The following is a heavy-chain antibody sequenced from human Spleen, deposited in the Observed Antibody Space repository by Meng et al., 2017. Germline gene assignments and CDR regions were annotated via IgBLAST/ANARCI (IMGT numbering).Heavy chain of an antibody. CDR2: MNRDGSIT. J-gene: IGHJ5*01. CDR1: GFTLSSHW. V-gene: IGHV3-74*01. Sequence: EVQLVQSGGDLVQPVGSLGLSCAATGFTLSSHWIHWVRQVPGEGLQWVSRMNRDGSITNYAVSVRGRFTISRDNAKNTVYLQMSGLRDEDTAVYYCVRDFGGWSDFWGQGTLVTVSS. CDR3: VRDFGGWSDF. D-gene: IGHD3-3*01.